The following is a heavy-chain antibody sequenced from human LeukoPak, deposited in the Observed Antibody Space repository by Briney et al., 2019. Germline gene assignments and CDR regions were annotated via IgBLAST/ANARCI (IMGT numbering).Heavy chain of an antibody. Sequence: PSETLSLTCTVSGGSISSSSYYWGWIRQPPGKGLEWIGGIYYSGSTYYNPSLKSRVTISVDTSKNQFSLKLSSVTAADTAVYYCARHIKGYSSSWYWFDPWGQGTLVTVSS. CDR2: IYYSGST. CDR1: GGSISSSSYY. V-gene: IGHV4-39*01. J-gene: IGHJ5*02. CDR3: ARHIKGYSSSWYWFDP. D-gene: IGHD6-13*01.